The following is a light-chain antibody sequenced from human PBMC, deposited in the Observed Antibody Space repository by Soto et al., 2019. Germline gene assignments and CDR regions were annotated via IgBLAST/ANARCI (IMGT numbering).Light chain of an antibody. V-gene: IGLV4-69*01. J-gene: IGLJ1*01. CDR2: LNSDGSH. Sequence: QPVLTQSPSASASLGASVKLTCTLSSGHSSYAIAWHQQQPEKGPRYLMKLNSDGSHSKGDGIPDRFSGSSAGAERYLTISSLPSEDEADYYCQTWGTGIHYVFGTGTTVTVL. CDR1: SGHSSYA. CDR3: QTWGTGIHYV.